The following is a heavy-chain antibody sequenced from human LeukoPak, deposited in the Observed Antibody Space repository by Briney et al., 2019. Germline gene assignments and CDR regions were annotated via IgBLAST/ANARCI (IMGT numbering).Heavy chain of an antibody. CDR3: ARNSDYSWLSFDD. D-gene: IGHD4-11*01. CDR1: GGSVSSGVSW. CDR2: IYVSGTT. V-gene: IGHV4-61*02. J-gene: IGHJ4*02. Sequence: SETLSLTCTVSGGSVSSGVSWWNWMRQPAGKGLEWIGRIYVSGTTNYSPSLKSRVTISIDASKNHFSLQLNSMTAADTAAYYCARNSDYSWLSFDDWGQGTLVTVSS.